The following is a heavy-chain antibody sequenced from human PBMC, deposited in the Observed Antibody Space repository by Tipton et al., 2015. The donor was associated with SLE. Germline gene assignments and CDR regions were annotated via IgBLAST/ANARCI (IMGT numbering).Heavy chain of an antibody. V-gene: IGHV4-59*01. CDR2: IYYRGTI. Sequence: TLSLTCNVSGYSIRDGYYWGWIRQAPGKGLEWIGHIYYRGTISYNPSLKSRVTISLDASKKQLALRLSSVTAADTAVYYCARAGTYSNFYYYHYMDVWGEGTTVTVSS. CDR3: ARAGTYSNFYYYHYMDV. CDR1: GYSIRDGYY. J-gene: IGHJ6*03. D-gene: IGHD4-11*01.